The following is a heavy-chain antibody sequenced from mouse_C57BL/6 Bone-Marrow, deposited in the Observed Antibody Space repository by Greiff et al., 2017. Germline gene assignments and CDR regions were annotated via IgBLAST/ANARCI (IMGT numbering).Heavy chain of an antibody. CDR2: IDPEDGET. CDR3: ARNSPLITTVVATEDYYAMDY. CDR1: GFNIKDYY. J-gene: IGHJ4*01. V-gene: IGHV14-2*01. D-gene: IGHD1-1*01. Sequence: EVKLMESGAELVKPGASVKLSCTASGFNIKDYYMHWVKQRTEQGLEWIGRIDPEDGETKYAPKFQGKATITADTSSNTAYLQLSSLTSEDTAVYYCARNSPLITTVVATEDYYAMDYWGQGTSVTVSS.